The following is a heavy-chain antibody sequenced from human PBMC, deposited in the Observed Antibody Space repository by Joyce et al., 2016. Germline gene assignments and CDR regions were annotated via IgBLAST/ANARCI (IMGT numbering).Heavy chain of an antibody. J-gene: IGHJ4*02. CDR3: ARAGLASDY. CDR2: IYTDNGKA. CDR1: GYTFTNYA. Sequence: QVQLVQSGAEVKKPGASVKISCKASGYTFTNYAVHWVRQAPGQRPEWMGWIYTDNGKAKYSQNFQDRVTITRDTFASTTYMELSSLTYEDTAVYYCARAGLASDYWGQGTLVTVSS. D-gene: IGHD3-3*02. V-gene: IGHV1-3*04.